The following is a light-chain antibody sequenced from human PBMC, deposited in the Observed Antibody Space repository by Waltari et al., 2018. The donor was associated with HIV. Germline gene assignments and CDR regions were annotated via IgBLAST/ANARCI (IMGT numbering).Light chain of an antibody. CDR3: LLHYGGTLNWV. V-gene: IGLV7-43*01. CDR2: NTY. CDR1: TGTVTTFFR. J-gene: IGLJ3*02. Sequence: PVVTQEPSLSVSPGETVTLTCGTPTGTVTTFFRSKWIQHKAGQPPRPLIYNTYSRHAWTPARFSASRLEGKPALTLSDVRPDDEATYYCLLHYGGTLNWVFGEGTKLT.